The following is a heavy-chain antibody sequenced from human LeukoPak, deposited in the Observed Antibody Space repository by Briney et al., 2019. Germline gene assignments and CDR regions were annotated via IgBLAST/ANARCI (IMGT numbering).Heavy chain of an antibody. CDR1: GFTFRNYW. Sequence: PGGSPRLSCAASGFTFRNYWMHWVRQAPGKGLVWVSRVKGDGSFTDYADSVKGRFTISRDNAKNTLYLQMYSLRAEDTAAYYCVRDGDDYNFDYWGQGSLVTVSS. D-gene: IGHD5-24*01. V-gene: IGHV3-74*01. J-gene: IGHJ4*02. CDR3: VRDGDDYNFDY. CDR2: VKGDGSFT.